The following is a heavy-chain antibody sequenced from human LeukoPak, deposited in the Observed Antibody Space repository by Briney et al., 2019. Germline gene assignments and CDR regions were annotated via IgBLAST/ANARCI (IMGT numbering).Heavy chain of an antibody. CDR2: IYYSGST. J-gene: IGHJ5*02. CDR1: GGSISSSSYY. CDR3: ARHQIVVVPAAMANWFDP. D-gene: IGHD2-2*01. V-gene: IGHV4-39*01. Sequence: PSETLSLTCTVSGGSISSSSYYWGWIRQPPGKGLEWLGSIYYSGSTYYNPSLKSRVTISVDTSKNQFSLKLSSVTAADTAVYYCARHQIVVVPAAMANWFDPWGQGTLVTVSS.